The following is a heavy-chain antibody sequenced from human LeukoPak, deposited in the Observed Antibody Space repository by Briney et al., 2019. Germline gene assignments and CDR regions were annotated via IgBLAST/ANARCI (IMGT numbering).Heavy chain of an antibody. CDR2: IIDTGGAT. V-gene: IGHV3-23*01. D-gene: IGHD3-10*01. Sequence: GVSLRLSCAASGFSFSSFAMTWVRQAPGKGLEWVSGIIDTGGATYYADSVKGRFTISRDNSKNTLFLQMNSLRAEDTAVYYCAKFNGHPTTNYYMDVWGEGTTVTVSS. J-gene: IGHJ6*04. CDR1: GFSFSSFA. CDR3: AKFNGHPTTNYYMDV.